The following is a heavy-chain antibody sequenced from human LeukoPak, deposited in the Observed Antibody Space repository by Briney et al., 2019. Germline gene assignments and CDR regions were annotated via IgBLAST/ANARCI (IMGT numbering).Heavy chain of an antibody. Sequence: SETLSLTCTVSAGSLSSSSYYWSWIRQPPGKGLEWIGYIFYTGTTNYSPSLKSRVTISLDTSKNQFSLKLNSVTAADTAVYYCTRVPIPYSGCDLGVDWGQGTLATVSS. D-gene: IGHD5-12*01. J-gene: IGHJ4*02. CDR2: IFYTGTT. CDR1: AGSLSSSSYY. V-gene: IGHV4-61*01. CDR3: TRVPIPYSGCDLGVD.